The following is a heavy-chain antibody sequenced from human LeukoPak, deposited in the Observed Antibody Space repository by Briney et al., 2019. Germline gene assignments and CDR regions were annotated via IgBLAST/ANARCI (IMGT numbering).Heavy chain of an antibody. CDR2: ISAYIGNT. J-gene: IGHJ5*02. V-gene: IGHV1-18*01. CDR3: ARVLAVAGTSNWFDP. CDR1: GYTFTSYG. D-gene: IGHD6-19*01. Sequence: ASVKVSCQASGYTFTSYGISWVRQAPGQGLEWMGWISAYIGNTNYAQKLQGRVTMTTDTSTSTAYMELRSLRSDDTAVYYCARVLAVAGTSNWFDPWGQGTLVTVSS.